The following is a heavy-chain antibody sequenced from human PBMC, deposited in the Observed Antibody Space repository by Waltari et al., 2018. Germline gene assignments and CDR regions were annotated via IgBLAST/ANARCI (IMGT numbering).Heavy chain of an antibody. CDR3: ATLPWNWNYVGHFDY. J-gene: IGHJ4*02. D-gene: IGHD1-7*01. V-gene: IGHV3-48*04. Sequence: EVQLVESGGGLVQPGGSLSLSCAAPAFTSISYSTNGSRQAPGKGLEWVSYISSSSSTIYYADSVKGRFTISRDNAKNSLYLQMNSLRAEDTAVYYCATLPWNWNYVGHFDYWGQGTLVTVSS. CDR1: AFTSISYS. CDR2: ISSSSSTI.